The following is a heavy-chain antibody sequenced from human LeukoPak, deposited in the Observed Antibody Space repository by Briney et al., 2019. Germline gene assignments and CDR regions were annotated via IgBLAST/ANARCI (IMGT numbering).Heavy chain of an antibody. CDR1: GGSISSSSYY. Sequence: PSETLSLTCTVSGGSISSSSYYWGWIRQPPGKGLEWIGSIYYSGSTYYNLSLKSRVTISVDTSKSQFSLKLSSVTAADTAVYYCASMIVVVIKGGNFDYWGQGTLVTVSS. CDR3: ASMIVVVIKGGNFDY. D-gene: IGHD3-22*01. CDR2: IYYSGST. V-gene: IGHV4-39*01. J-gene: IGHJ4*02.